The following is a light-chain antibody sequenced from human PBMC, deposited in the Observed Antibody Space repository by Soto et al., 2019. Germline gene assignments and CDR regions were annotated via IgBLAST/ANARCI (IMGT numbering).Light chain of an antibody. CDR1: QAIRNY. CDR3: QQYDTLPHT. Sequence: DIQMTQSPSSLSASVGDRVTITCQASQAIRNYLNWYQQRPGTAPKLLIYGGSTLETGVPSRFSGRGSAADFTLTISSLQPEDIATYYCQQYDTLPHTFGGGTKVDIK. V-gene: IGKV1-33*01. CDR2: GGS. J-gene: IGKJ4*01.